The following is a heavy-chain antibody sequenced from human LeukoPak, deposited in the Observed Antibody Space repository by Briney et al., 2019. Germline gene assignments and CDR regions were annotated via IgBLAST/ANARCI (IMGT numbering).Heavy chain of an antibody. D-gene: IGHD6-13*01. V-gene: IGHV4-4*02. J-gene: IGHJ3*02. CDR2: IYHSGTT. Sequence: SETLSLTCAVSGGSISSSNWWSWVRQPPGKGLEWIGEIYHSGTTDYNPSLKSRVTISVDRSKNQFSLKLSSVTAADTAVYYCATAGVYGAFDIWGQGTMVTVSS. CDR1: GGSISSSNW. CDR3: ATAGVYGAFDI.